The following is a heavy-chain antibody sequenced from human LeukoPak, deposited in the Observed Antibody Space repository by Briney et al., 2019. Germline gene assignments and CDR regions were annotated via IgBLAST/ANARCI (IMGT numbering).Heavy chain of an antibody. D-gene: IGHD3-22*01. CDR2: INPSGGST. V-gene: IGHV1-46*01. Sequence: ASVKVSCKASGYTFTSYDMHWVRQAPGQGLEWMGIINPSGGSTSYAQTFQGRVTITRDTSSSTVYMELSSLRSEDTAVYYCARGGYYDSSGPDRPSTTSFDPWGQGTLVTVSS. J-gene: IGHJ5*02. CDR3: ARGGYYDSSGPDRPSTTSFDP. CDR1: GYTFTSYD.